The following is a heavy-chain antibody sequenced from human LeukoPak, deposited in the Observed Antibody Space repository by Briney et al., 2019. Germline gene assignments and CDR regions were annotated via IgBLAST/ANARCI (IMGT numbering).Heavy chain of an antibody. J-gene: IGHJ4*02. CDR3: ARTLYSSSWYDY. CDR2: INHSGST. Sequence: SETLSLTCAVYGGSFSGYYWSWIRQPPGKGLEWIGEINHSGSTNYNPSLKSRVTISVDTSKNQFSLKLSSVTAADTAVYCCARTLYSSSWYDYWGQGTLVTVSS. CDR1: GGSFSGYY. D-gene: IGHD6-13*01. V-gene: IGHV4-34*01.